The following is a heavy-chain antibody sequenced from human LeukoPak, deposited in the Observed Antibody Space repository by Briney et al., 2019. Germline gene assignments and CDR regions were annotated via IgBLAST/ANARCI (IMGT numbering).Heavy chain of an antibody. CDR1: GFPFSSYW. V-gene: IGHV3-7*01. CDR3: AIPPLSGTGSSRPLAGMDV. J-gene: IGHJ6*02. D-gene: IGHD3-10*01. Sequence: GGSLRLSCAASGFPFSSYWMAWVRQAPGKGLEWVASIKQDGGETFYVDSVKGRFTISRDNAKNSLYLQMNSLRAEDTAVYYCAIPPLSGTGSSRPLAGMDVWGQGTTVTVSS. CDR2: IKQDGGET.